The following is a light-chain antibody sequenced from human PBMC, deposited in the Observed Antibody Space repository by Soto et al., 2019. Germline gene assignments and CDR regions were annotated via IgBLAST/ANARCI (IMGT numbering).Light chain of an antibody. CDR2: GAS. J-gene: IGKJ4*01. CDR1: QSVRSNS. V-gene: IGKV3-20*01. CDR3: QQYGTSPPLT. Sequence: EIVLTQSPGTLSLSPGERATLSCRASQSVRSNSLAWYQQKPGQAPRLLIYGASSRATGIPDTFSGRGSGTDFTLTMSRLEHEDFAGYFCQQYGTSPPLTFGGGTKVEIK.